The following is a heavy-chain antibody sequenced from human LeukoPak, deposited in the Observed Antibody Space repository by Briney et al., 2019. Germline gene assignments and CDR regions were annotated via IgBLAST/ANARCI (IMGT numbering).Heavy chain of an antibody. CDR3: ARVDGFGESPLDAFDV. CDR2: INHSGST. Sequence: PSETLSLTCDVSGGSTSGYFWSWIRQPPGKGPEWIGEINHSGSTKYIPSLKSRLTISVNTSKNQFSLKLTSVTAAYTAVYYCARVDGFGESPLDAFDVWGQGTMVTVSS. D-gene: IGHD3-10*01. V-gene: IGHV4-34*01. J-gene: IGHJ3*01. CDR1: GGSTSGYF.